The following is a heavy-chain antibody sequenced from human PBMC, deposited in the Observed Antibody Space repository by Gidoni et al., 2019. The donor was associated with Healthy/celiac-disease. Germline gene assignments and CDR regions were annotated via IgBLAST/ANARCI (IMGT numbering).Heavy chain of an antibody. D-gene: IGHD2-15*01. Sequence: QVQLVQSGADVKKPGASVKVSCKASGYTFTGYYMHWVRQAPGQGLEWMGWINPNSGGTNYAQKFQGRVTMTRDTSISTAYMELSRLRSDDTAVYYCARGKEIWRPRMAQKGGFDPWGQGTLVTVSS. CDR2: INPNSGGT. CDR3: ARGKEIWRPRMAQKGGFDP. CDR1: GYTFTGYY. V-gene: IGHV1-2*02. J-gene: IGHJ5*02.